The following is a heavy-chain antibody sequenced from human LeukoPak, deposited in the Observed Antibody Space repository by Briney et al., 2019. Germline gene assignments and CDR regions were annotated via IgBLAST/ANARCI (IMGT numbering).Heavy chain of an antibody. CDR1: GFTFDDYA. Sequence: PGGSLRLSCAASGFTFDDYAMHWVRQLPGKGLEWVSLISGDGGTTYYAVSVKGRLTISRDNSKNSLYLQMNSLSTEDTAFYYCAKDLGPSGAGWFDPWGQGTLVTVSS. CDR2: ISGDGGTT. D-gene: IGHD4-17*01. CDR3: AKDLGPSGAGWFDP. V-gene: IGHV3-43*02. J-gene: IGHJ5*02.